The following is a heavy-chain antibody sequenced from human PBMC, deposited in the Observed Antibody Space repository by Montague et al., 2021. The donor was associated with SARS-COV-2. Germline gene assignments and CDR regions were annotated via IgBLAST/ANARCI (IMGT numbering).Heavy chain of an antibody. CDR2: IDNDGSST. V-gene: IGHV3-74*01. CDR3: ARGVGITIFGDLSLEGDYCYSMDV. Sequence: SLRLSCAASGFTFRSHWMHWVRQVPEKGLVWVSRIDNDGSSTNYVDSVKGRFTISGDNAKNTLDLQMNSLRVEDTAVYYCARGVGITIFGDLSLEGDYCYSMDVWGQGTAVTVSS. J-gene: IGHJ6*02. D-gene: IGHD3-3*01. CDR1: GFTFRSHW.